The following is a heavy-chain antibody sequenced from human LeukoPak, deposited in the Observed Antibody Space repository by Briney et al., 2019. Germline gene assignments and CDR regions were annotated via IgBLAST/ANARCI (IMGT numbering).Heavy chain of an antibody. CDR1: GGSFSGYY. CDR2: INHSGST. V-gene: IGHV4-34*01. Sequence: PSETLSLTCAVYGGSFSGYYWSWIRQPPGKGLEWIGEINHSGSTNYNPSLKSRVIISVDTSKNLFSLKLSSVTAADTAVYYCARRGAMGRTYWGQGTLVTVSS. CDR3: ARRGAMGRTY. J-gene: IGHJ4*02. D-gene: IGHD3-10*01.